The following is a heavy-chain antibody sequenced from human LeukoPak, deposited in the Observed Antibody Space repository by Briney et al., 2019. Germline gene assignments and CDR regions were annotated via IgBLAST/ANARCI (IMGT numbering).Heavy chain of an antibody. CDR3: SRAADDHVAFDT. Sequence: EGSLRLSCAASGFTVSSNYMSWVRQAPGKGLEWVSVIYSGGSTYYADSVKGRFTISRDNSKNTLYLQMNSLRAEDTAVYYCSRAADDHVAFDTWGQGTMVTVSS. CDR2: IYSGGST. V-gene: IGHV3-53*01. CDR1: GFTVSSNY. J-gene: IGHJ3*02.